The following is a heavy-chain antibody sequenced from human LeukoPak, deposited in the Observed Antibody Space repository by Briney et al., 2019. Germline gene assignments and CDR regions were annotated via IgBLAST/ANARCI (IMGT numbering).Heavy chain of an antibody. V-gene: IGHV3-66*01. CDR2: IHRDGST. J-gene: IGHJ4*02. Sequence: GGSLGLSCAASGFSVSTTHMTWVRQAPGKGLECVSVIHRDGSTHYGDSVKGRFIVSRDNFKNTIYLQMSSLRAEDTAVYYCEGDLFRGDYYDSSGFPNHFDYWGQGTQVTVSS. CDR3: EGDLFRGDYYDSSGFPNHFDY. CDR1: GFSVSTTH. D-gene: IGHD3-22*01.